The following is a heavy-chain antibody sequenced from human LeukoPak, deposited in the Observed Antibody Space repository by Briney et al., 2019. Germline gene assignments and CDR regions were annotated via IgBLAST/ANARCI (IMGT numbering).Heavy chain of an antibody. J-gene: IGHJ4*02. Sequence: ASVKVSCKTSGYNFPGYDIHWVRQAPGHGPEWMGLINPNNGGTEYAQRFQGRVTMTRDTSISTAFMELSGLRSDDTAVYYCARGMPSFTLFGVVIYWGQGTAVTVSS. D-gene: IGHD3-3*01. CDR1: GYNFPGYD. CDR3: ARGMPSFTLFGVVIY. V-gene: IGHV1-2*02. CDR2: INPNNGGT.